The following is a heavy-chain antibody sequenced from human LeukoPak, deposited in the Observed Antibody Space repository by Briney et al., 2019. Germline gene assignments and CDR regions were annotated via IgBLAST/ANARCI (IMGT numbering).Heavy chain of an antibody. V-gene: IGHV4-59*01. CDR1: GGSISSYY. D-gene: IGHD2-15*01. CDR3: ARGGDCSGGSCNNWFDP. CDR2: IYYSGST. J-gene: IGHJ5*02. Sequence: SEILSLTCTVSGGSISSYYWSWIRQPPGKGLEWIGYIYYSGSTNYNPSLKSRVTISVDTSKNQFSLKLSSVTAADTAVYYCARGGDCSGGSCNNWFDPWGQGTLVTVSS.